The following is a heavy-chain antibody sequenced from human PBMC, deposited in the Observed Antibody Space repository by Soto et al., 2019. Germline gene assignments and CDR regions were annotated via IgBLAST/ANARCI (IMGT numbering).Heavy chain of an antibody. D-gene: IGHD5-12*01. CDR1: GGTFRSYA. V-gene: IGHV1-69*01. CDR3: ARSAGLDRDGYPQD. Sequence: QVQLVQSGAEVKKPGSSVQVCCQASGGTFRSYAISWVRQAPGQGLEWMGGIIPIFVTANYAQKFQGRVRITADESTSTAYMELSSLRSEDTAVYYCARSAGLDRDGYPQDWGQGTLVTVSS. J-gene: IGHJ4*02. CDR2: IIPIFVTA.